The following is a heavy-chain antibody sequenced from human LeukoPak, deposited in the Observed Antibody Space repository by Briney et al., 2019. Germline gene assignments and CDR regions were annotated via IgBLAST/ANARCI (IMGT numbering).Heavy chain of an antibody. D-gene: IGHD2-15*01. Sequence: ASVKVSCKASGYTFTSYGISWVRQAPGQGLEWMGWISAYNGNTNYAQKFQGRVTMTEDTSTDTAYMELSSLRPEDTAVYYCALPRRISVSAFDIWGQGTMVTVSS. CDR2: ISAYNGNT. J-gene: IGHJ3*02. CDR3: ALPRRISVSAFDI. CDR1: GYTFTSYG. V-gene: IGHV1-18*01.